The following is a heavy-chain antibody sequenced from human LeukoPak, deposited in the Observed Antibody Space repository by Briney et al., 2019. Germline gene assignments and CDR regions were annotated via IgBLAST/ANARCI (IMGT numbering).Heavy chain of an antibody. CDR1: GFTFSSYW. V-gene: IGHV3-74*01. J-gene: IGHJ4*02. CDR3: ARPRAYDSRDLDY. D-gene: IGHD3-22*01. Sequence: PGGSLRLSCAASGFTFSSYWMHWVRQAPGKGLVWVSHINIDGSSITYADSVKGRFTISRDSAKNTLYLQVNSLRAEDTAVYYCARPRAYDSRDLDYWGQGTLVTVSS. CDR2: INIDGSSI.